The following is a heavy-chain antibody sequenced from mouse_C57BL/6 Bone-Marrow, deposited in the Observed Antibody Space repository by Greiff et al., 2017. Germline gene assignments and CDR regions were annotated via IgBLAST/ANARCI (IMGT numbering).Heavy chain of an antibody. CDR2: IYPGGGYT. CDR1: GYTFTNYW. D-gene: IGHD2-1*01. J-gene: IGHJ3*01. Sequence: VKLQESGAELVRPGTSVKMSCKASGYTFTNYWIGWAKQRPGHGLEWIGDIYPGGGYTNYNEKFKGKATLTADKSSSTAYMQFSSLTSEDSAIYYCARDGNYVLFAYWGQGTLVTVSA. CDR3: ARDGNYVLFAY. V-gene: IGHV1-63*01.